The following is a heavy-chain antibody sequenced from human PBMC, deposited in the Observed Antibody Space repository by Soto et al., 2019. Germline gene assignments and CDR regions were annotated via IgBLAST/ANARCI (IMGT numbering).Heavy chain of an antibody. CDR2: ISSSGTYI. D-gene: IGHD2-21*01. Sequence: EVQLVESGGGLVKPGGSLRLSCAASGFTSSSYSMNWVRQAPGKGLEWVSCISSSGTYIYYADSVKGRFTSSRDNAKNSLYLQLNSLRAEDTAVYYCSRGSRPYGVIPDYWGQGTLVTVSS. J-gene: IGHJ4*02. CDR1: GFTSSSYS. V-gene: IGHV3-21*02. CDR3: SRGSRPYGVIPDY.